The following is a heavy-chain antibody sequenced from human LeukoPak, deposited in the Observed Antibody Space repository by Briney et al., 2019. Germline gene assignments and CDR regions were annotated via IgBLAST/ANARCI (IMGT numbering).Heavy chain of an antibody. CDR2: ISGGSSNT. CDR3: GRDDTVTAHFDY. D-gene: IGHD4-11*01. J-gene: IGHJ4*02. V-gene: IGHV3-48*01. Sequence: GGSLRLSCAASGFTFSTYSMNWVRQAPGKGLEWVSYISGGSSNTFYADSVKGRFTISRDKAKNSLYLQMNSLRAEDTAVYYWGRDDTVTAHFDYWGQGTLVTVSS. CDR1: GFTFSTYS.